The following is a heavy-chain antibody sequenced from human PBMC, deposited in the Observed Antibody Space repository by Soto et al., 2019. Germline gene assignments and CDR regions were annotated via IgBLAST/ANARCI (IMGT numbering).Heavy chain of an antibody. CDR3: ARGLSGDKVDY. CDR1: GGSISSGDYY. J-gene: IGHJ4*02. Sequence: QVQLQESGPGLVKPSQTLSLTCTVSGGSISSGDYYWSWIRQSPGKGLEWIGHIYDRGSTYSNPSLHSRVFILVDTSKNQFSLNLNSVTAADTAVYYCARGLSGDKVDYWGRGTLVTVSS. CDR2: IYDRGST. D-gene: IGHD7-27*01. V-gene: IGHV4-30-4*01.